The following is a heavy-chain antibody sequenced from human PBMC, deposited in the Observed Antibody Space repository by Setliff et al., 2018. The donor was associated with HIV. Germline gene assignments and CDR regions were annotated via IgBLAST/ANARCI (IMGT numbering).Heavy chain of an antibody. Sequence: ETLSLTCAVSGDSINTPHCWMHWVRQAPGKGLVWVSRINTDGSTTNYADSVKGRFTISRDNAKNTLYLQMNSLTAEDTAVYYCARICGGSKCSVGHWGQGTLVTVSS. J-gene: IGHJ4*02. CDR1: GDSINTPHCW. V-gene: IGHV3-74*01. D-gene: IGHD2-15*01. CDR2: INTDGSTT. CDR3: ARICGGSKCSVGH.